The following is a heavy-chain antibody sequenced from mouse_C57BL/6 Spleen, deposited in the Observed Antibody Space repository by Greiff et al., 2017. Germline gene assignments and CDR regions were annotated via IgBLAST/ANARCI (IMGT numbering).Heavy chain of an antibody. Sequence: VQLQQSGAELVRPGASVTLSCKASGYTFTDYEMHWVKQTPVHGLEWIGAIDPETGGTAYNQKFKGKAIMTADKSSSTAYMELLSLTSEDSAVYYCSRGSSGYRWFAYWGQGTLLTVSA. V-gene: IGHV1-15*01. CDR1: GYTFTDYE. D-gene: IGHD3-2*02. CDR3: SRGSSGYRWFAY. J-gene: IGHJ3*01. CDR2: IDPETGGT.